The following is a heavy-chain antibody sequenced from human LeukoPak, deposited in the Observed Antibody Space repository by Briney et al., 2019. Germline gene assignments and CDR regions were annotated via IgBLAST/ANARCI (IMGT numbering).Heavy chain of an antibody. CDR1: GGTFSSYA. J-gene: IGHJ4*02. D-gene: IGHD4-11*01. V-gene: IGHV1-69*13. CDR3: SPRLYSNYRDY. CDR2: IIPIFGTA. Sequence: SVKVSCKASGGTFSSYAISWVRQAPGQGLEWMGGIIPIFGTANYAQKFQGRVTITADESTSTAYMELSSLRSEDTAVYYCSPRLYSNYRDYWGQGTLITVSS.